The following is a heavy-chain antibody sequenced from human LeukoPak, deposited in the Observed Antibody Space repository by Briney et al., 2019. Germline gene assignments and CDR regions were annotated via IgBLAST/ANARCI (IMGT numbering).Heavy chain of an antibody. D-gene: IGHD7-27*01. CDR1: GFTFSSYS. Sequence: TTGGSLRLSCAASGFTFSSYSMNWVRQAPGKGLEWVSSITSISSYIYYADSVKGRFTTSRDNAKNSLFVQMNSLRAEDTAVYYCARDLGGGYFDYWGQGTLVTVSS. CDR2: ITSISSYI. V-gene: IGHV3-21*01. J-gene: IGHJ4*02. CDR3: ARDLGGGYFDY.